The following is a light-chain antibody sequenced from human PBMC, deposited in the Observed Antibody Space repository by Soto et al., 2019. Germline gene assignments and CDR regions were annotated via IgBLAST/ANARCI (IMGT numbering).Light chain of an antibody. V-gene: IGKV3-15*01. J-gene: IGKJ1*01. CDR3: QQYNNWPPMA. CDR2: GAS. Sequence: EIVMTQSPATLSVSPGERATLSCRASQSVSSTLAWYQQKPGQAPRLLIYGASTRATGIPARFSGSGSGTAFTITISSLQSEDFAVYYCQQYNNWPPMAFGQGTKVEIK. CDR1: QSVSST.